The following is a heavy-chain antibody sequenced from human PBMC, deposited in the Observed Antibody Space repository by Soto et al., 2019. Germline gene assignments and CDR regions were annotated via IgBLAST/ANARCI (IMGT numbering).Heavy chain of an antibody. D-gene: IGHD3-3*01. J-gene: IGHJ4*02. CDR2: IYDSGAI. V-gene: IGHV4-39*01. Sequence: SETLSLTCSVSGASVSRSTYYWGWIRQPPGKGLEWLGSIYDSGAIYYNPSLKSRVTISVDTSKNQVSLDLSSVTAADTAVYYCARPTIFYDTFMFDIWGQGTLVTVSS. CDR1: GASVSRSTYY. CDR3: ARPTIFYDTFMFDI.